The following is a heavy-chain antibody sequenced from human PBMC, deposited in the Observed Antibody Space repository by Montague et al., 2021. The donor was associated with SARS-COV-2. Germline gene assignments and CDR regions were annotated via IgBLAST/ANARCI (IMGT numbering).Heavy chain of an antibody. CDR2: ISYDGSNK. D-gene: IGHD3-16*02. V-gene: IGHV3-30*04. CDR3: ARDNYDYVWGSYRYIY. Sequence: SLRLSCAASGFTFSSYAMHWVRQAPGKGLEWVAVISYDGSNKYYADSXXGRFTISRDNSKNTLYLQMNSLRAEDTAVYYCARDNYDYVWGSYRYIYWGQGTLVTVPS. CDR1: GFTFSSYA. J-gene: IGHJ4*02.